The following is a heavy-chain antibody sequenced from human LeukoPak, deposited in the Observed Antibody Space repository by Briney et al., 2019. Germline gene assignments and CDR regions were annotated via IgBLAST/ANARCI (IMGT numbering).Heavy chain of an antibody. D-gene: IGHD6-13*01. Sequence: PSETLSLTCAVYGGSFSGYYWSWIRQPPGKGLEWIGEINHSGSTNYNPSLKSRVTISVDTSKNQFSLKLSSVTAEDTAVYYCAKINAGYSSSWYYDAFDIWGQGTMVTVSS. CDR3: AKINAGYSSSWYYDAFDI. V-gene: IGHV4-34*01. CDR2: INHSGST. CDR1: GGSFSGYY. J-gene: IGHJ3*02.